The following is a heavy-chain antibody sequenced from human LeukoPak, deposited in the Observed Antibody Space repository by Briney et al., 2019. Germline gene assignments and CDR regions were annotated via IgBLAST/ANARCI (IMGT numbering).Heavy chain of an antibody. CDR3: ARLPLIATTRGGFDP. CDR2: IYDTGAT. D-gene: IGHD1/OR15-1a*01. J-gene: IGHJ5*02. CDR1: GGSISGYY. Sequence: ASEALSLTCTVSGGSISGYYWSWIRQPPGKRLEWIGYIYDTGATNYNPSLKSRFTISIDTSKNQFSLNLSSVTAADTAVYYCARLPLIATTRGGFDPWRQGTLVTVSS. V-gene: IGHV4-59*08.